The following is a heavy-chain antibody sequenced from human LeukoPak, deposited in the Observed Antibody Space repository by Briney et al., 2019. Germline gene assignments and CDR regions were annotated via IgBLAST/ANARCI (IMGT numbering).Heavy chain of an antibody. D-gene: IGHD2-2*01. J-gene: IGHJ5*02. CDR2: INWNSGST. CDR3: ARDRDCSSTSCYRPSNWFDP. Sequence: GGSLRLSCAASGFTFDYYGMSWVRQAPGKGLEWVSGINWNSGSTGYADSVKGRFTISRDNAKNSLYLQMNSLRAEDTALYYCARDRDCSSTSCYRPSNWFDPWGQGTLVTVSS. CDR1: GFTFDYYG. V-gene: IGHV3-20*04.